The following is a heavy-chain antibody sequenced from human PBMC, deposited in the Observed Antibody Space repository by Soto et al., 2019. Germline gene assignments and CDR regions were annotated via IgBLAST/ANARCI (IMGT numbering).Heavy chain of an antibody. J-gene: IGHJ3*02. CDR3: ARRYGYAFDI. V-gene: IGHV4-59*01. D-gene: IGHD4-17*01. CDR1: GGSISSYY. CDR2: IYYSGST. Sequence: QVQLQESGPGLVKPSETLSLTCTVSGGSISSYYWSWIRQPPGKGLEWIGYIYYSGSTNYNPSLKSRVPIPVDTSKNQFSLNLSSVTAADTAVYYCARRYGYAFDIWGQGTMVTVSS.